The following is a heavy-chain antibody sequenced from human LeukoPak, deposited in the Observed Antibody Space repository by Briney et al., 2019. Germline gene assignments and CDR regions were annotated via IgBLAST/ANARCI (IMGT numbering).Heavy chain of an antibody. J-gene: IGHJ4*02. Sequence: PGGSLRLSCTASGFTFINYSMNWVRQAPGKGLEWVSAISTNGAFIYYADSVRGRFTISRDNTKKPLYLQMDSLTADETAVYFCAGLRGPSDYWARGTLVTVP. CDR1: GFTFINYS. V-gene: IGHV3-21*03. CDR2: ISTNGAFI. D-gene: IGHD4-17*01. CDR3: AGLRGPSDY.